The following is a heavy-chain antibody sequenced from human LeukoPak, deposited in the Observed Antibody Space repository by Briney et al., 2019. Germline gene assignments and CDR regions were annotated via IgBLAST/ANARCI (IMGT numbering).Heavy chain of an antibody. Sequence: PGGSLRLSCAASGFTFSSYSMNWVRQAPGKGLEWVSSISSSSSYIYYADSVKGRFTISRDNAKNSLYLQMNSLRAEDTAVYYCANTGGYSSSWYYFDYWGQGTLVTVSS. V-gene: IGHV3-21*01. CDR3: ANTGGYSSSWYYFDY. CDR1: GFTFSSYS. D-gene: IGHD6-13*01. CDR2: ISSSSSYI. J-gene: IGHJ4*02.